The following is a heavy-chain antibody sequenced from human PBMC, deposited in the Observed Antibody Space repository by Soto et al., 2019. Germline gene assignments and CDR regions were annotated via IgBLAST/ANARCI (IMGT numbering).Heavy chain of an antibody. CDR2: IIPIFGTA. J-gene: IGHJ4*02. Sequence: QIQLVQSGAEVKKPGSSVKVSCKASGGTFSSYAISWVRQAPGHGLEWMGGIIPIFGTANYEQKFQGRVTITADASASPAYMGLSSMGSEYTAVYYCARVPSHIAADCTRGRASFDYLGEGTLVTVSS. CDR1: GGTFSSYA. V-gene: IGHV1-69*12. CDR3: ARVPSHIAADCTRGRASFDY. D-gene: IGHD6-13*01.